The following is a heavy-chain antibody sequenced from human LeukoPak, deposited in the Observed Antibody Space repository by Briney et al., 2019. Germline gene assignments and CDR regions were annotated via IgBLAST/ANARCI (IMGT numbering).Heavy chain of an antibody. D-gene: IGHD5-12*01. CDR2: IYYSGST. V-gene: IGHV4-39*01. Sequence: SETLSLTCTVSGGSISSSNYYWGWIRQPPGKGLEWIGSIYYSGSTYYNPSLKSRVTISVDTSKNQFSLKLSSVTAADTAVYYCARHRRMVATRDGSDYWGQGTLVTVSS. J-gene: IGHJ4*02. CDR1: GGSISSSNYY. CDR3: ARHRRMVATRDGSDY.